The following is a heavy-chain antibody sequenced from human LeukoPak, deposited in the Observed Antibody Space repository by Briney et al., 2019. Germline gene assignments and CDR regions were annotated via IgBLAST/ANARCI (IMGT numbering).Heavy chain of an antibody. J-gene: IGHJ5*02. Sequence: GGSLRLSCAASGFSFSSFWMHWVRQAPGKGLVWVSRIISDGSITTYADSVKGRFTISRDNAKNTLYLQMNSLRVEDTAVYYCARDPGYSPWGGLFDLWGQGTLVTVSS. D-gene: IGHD5-24*01. CDR2: IISDGSIT. V-gene: IGHV3-74*01. CDR1: GFSFSSFW. CDR3: ARDPGYSPWGGLFDL.